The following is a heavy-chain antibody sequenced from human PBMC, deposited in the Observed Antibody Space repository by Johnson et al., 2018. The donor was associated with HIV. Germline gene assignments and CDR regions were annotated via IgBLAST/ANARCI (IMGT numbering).Heavy chain of an antibody. Sequence: VQLVESGGDLVQPGGSLRLSCAASGFTFDDYGMSWVRQVPGKGLEWVSGINWNGGNTGYVDSVKGRFTISRDNAKNSLYLQMNSLRAEDTALYYCARVTVATAAGGVPLDIWGPGTMVTVSA. V-gene: IGHV3-20*04. CDR3: ARVTVATAAGGVPLDI. CDR1: GFTFDDYG. J-gene: IGHJ3*02. D-gene: IGHD2-2*01. CDR2: INWNGGNT.